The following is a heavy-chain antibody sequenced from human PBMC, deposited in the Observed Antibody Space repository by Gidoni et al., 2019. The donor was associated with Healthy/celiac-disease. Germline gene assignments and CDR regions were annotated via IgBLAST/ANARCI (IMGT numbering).Heavy chain of an antibody. CDR1: GGSISSYY. D-gene: IGHD1-1*01. Sequence: QVQLQESGPGLVKPSETLSLTCTVSGGSISSYYWSWIRQPPGKGLEWIGYIYYSGSTNYNPSLKSRVTISVDTSKNQFSLKLSSVTAADTAVYYCARGQTTIDYWGQGTLVTVSS. CDR2: IYYSGST. V-gene: IGHV4-59*01. J-gene: IGHJ4*02. CDR3: ARGQTTIDY.